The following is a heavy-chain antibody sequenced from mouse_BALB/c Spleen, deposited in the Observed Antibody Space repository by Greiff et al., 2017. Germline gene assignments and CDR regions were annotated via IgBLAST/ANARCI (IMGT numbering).Heavy chain of an antibody. Sequence: EVQGVESGGGLVKPGGSLKLSCAASGFAFSSYDMSWVRQTPEKRLEWVAYISSGGGSTYYPDTVKGRFTISRDNAKNTLYLQMSSLKSEDTAMYYCARHDGYFAYWGQGTLVTVSA. CDR1: GFAFSSYD. J-gene: IGHJ3*01. CDR3: ARHDGYFAY. D-gene: IGHD2-3*01. CDR2: ISSGGGST. V-gene: IGHV5-12-1*01.